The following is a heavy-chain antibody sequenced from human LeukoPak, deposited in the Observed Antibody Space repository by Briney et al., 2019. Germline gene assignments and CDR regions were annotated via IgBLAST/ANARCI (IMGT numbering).Heavy chain of an antibody. J-gene: IGHJ5*02. CDR1: GGSITSDAYY. Sequence: SQTLSLTCTVSGGSITSDAYYWTWIRQSAGKGLEWIGRVHTSGSTDYNPSLKSRVTMSLDTSKSHFSLKLNSVTAADTAVYYCARDWGVYDSSGYRNWFDPWGQGTLVTVSS. D-gene: IGHD3-22*01. V-gene: IGHV4-61*02. CDR3: ARDWGVYDSSGYRNWFDP. CDR2: VHTSGST.